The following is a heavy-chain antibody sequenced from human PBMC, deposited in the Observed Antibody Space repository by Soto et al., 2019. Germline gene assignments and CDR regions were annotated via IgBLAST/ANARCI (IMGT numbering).Heavy chain of an antibody. CDR3: AKVASGWKYFDY. D-gene: IGHD6-19*01. Sequence: EVQLLESGGGLVQPGGSLRLSCAASGFTFSSYAMSWVRQAPGKGLEWVPVLSGSGGTTYYADSVKGRFTISRDNSKNTLYLQMNSLRAEDTAVYYCAKVASGWKYFDYWGQGTLVTVSS. J-gene: IGHJ4*02. CDR2: LSGSGGTT. V-gene: IGHV3-23*01. CDR1: GFTFSSYA.